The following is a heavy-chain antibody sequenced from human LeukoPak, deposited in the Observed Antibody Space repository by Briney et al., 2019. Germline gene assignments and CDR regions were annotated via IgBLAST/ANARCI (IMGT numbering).Heavy chain of an antibody. CDR2: IRLDGSET. CDR3: ARGGGAGDY. V-gene: IGHV3-7*01. CDR1: GFTFSNYW. Sequence: GGSLRLSFAASGFTFSNYWMSWVRQAPGKGLEWVANIRLDGSETNYVASVKGRFTISRDNAKNSLYLQMDSLRAEDTAVYYCARGGGAGDYWGQGTLVTVSS. D-gene: IGHD2-15*01. J-gene: IGHJ4*02.